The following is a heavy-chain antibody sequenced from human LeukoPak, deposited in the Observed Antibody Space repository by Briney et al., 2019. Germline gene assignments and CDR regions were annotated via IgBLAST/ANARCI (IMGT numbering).Heavy chain of an antibody. J-gene: IGHJ3*02. CDR1: GYSFTSYW. V-gene: IGHV5-51*01. D-gene: IGHD4-23*01. CDR2: IYPGDSDT. CDR3: ARTYRSGGNYLDAFDI. Sequence: GESLKISCKGSGYSFTSYWIGWVRQMPGKGLEWMGIIYPGDSDTRYSPSFQGQVTISADKSISTAYLQWSSLKASDTAMYYCARTYRSGGNYLDAFDIWGQGTMVTVSS.